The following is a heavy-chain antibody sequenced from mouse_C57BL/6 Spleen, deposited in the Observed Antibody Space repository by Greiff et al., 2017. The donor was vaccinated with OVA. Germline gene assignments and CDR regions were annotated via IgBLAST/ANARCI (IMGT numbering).Heavy chain of an antibody. Sequence: QVQLQQPGAELVKPGASVKLSCKASGYTFTSYWMQWVKQRPGQGLEWIGEIDPSVSYTNYNQKFKGKATLTVDTSSSTAYMQLSSLTSEDSAVYYCARGAVAYFDYWGQGTTLTVSS. CDR3: ARGAVAYFDY. J-gene: IGHJ2*01. CDR1: GYTFTSYW. V-gene: IGHV1-50*01. CDR2: IDPSVSYT. D-gene: IGHD3-3*01.